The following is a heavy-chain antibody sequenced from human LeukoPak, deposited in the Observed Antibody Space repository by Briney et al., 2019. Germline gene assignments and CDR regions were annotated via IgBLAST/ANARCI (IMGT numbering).Heavy chain of an antibody. J-gene: IGHJ4*02. CDR2: ISSDASST. CDR1: GFTFSIYW. D-gene: IGHD5-18*01. CDR3: ARVGYSYGSYYFDY. V-gene: IGHV3-74*01. Sequence: PGGSLRLSCAASGFTFSIYWMHWVRQAPGKGLVWVSRISSDASSTTYADSVKGRFTISRDTARNTLYLQMNSLRAEDTAVYYCARVGYSYGSYYFDYWGQGTLVTVSS.